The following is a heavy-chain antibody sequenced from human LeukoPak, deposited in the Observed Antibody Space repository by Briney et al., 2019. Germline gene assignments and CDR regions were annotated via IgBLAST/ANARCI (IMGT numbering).Heavy chain of an antibody. CDR1: GGSISSSSYY. CDR3: ASDPFSSGWEFDY. Sequence: PSETLSLTCTVSGGSISSSSYYWGWIRQPPGKGLEWIGSISYSGSTYYNPSLRSRVTISIDTSKNQFSLKLTSVTAADTAVYYRASDPFSSGWEFDYWGQGTLVTVSS. V-gene: IGHV4-39*01. CDR2: ISYSGST. J-gene: IGHJ4*02. D-gene: IGHD6-19*01.